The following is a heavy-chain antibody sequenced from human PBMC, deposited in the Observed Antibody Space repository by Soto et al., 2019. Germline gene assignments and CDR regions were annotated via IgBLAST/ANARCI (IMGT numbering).Heavy chain of an antibody. D-gene: IGHD5-12*01. V-gene: IGHV5-51*01. J-gene: IGHJ4*02. CDR1: GYSFTFTTYW. Sequence: GESLKISCKVSGYSFTFTTYWIGWVRQMPGKGLEWMGIIYPGDSDTRYSPSFQGQVTISADKSISTAYLQWSSLKASDTAMYYCARLKRDGYNYSPLYEWGQGTLVTVSS. CDR2: IYPGDSDT. CDR3: ARLKRDGYNYSPLYE.